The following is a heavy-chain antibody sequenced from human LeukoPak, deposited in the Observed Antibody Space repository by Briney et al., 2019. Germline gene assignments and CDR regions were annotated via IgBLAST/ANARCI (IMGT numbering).Heavy chain of an antibody. Sequence: GGSLRLSCAAFSRYWMTWVRQAPGKGLEWVANIKQDGSEKYYVDSVKGRFTISRDNAKNSLFLQMNSLRAEDTAVYYCARINSGRHLGDAFDIWGQGTTVTVSS. V-gene: IGHV3-7*01. CDR1: SRYW. CDR2: IKQDGSEK. J-gene: IGHJ3*02. CDR3: ARINSGRHLGDAFDI. D-gene: IGHD1-26*01.